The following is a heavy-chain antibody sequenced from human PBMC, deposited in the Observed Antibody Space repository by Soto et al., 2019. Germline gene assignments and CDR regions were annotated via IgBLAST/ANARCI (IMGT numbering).Heavy chain of an antibody. CDR1: GFTFAPAW. Sequence: EVHVVESGGGLVKPGGSLRLSCAASGFTFAPAWMTWVRQSPGKGLEWVARIKSKTSGETTDYAAPVKGRFTISRDDSKSTVYLQMSRLNTEDTAIYYCSIDVASSGVGELDYWGQGTLVTVSS. CDR2: IKSKTSGETT. CDR3: SIDVASSGVGELDY. D-gene: IGHD2-21*01. J-gene: IGHJ4*02. V-gene: IGHV3-15*01.